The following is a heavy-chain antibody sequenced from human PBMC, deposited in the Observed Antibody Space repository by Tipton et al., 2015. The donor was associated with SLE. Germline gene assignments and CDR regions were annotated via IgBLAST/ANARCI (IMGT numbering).Heavy chain of an antibody. CDR3: ARDRTIWGRDGYNWDFDL. CDR2: IYYSGST. Sequence: TLSLTCTVSGDSISSYYWSWIRQHPGKGLEWIGYIYYSGSTYYNPSLKSRVTISVDTSKNQFSLKLSSVTAADTAVYYCARDRTIWGRDGYNWDFDLWGRGTLVTVSS. D-gene: IGHD5-24*01. V-gene: IGHV4-31*03. CDR1: GDSISSYY. J-gene: IGHJ2*01.